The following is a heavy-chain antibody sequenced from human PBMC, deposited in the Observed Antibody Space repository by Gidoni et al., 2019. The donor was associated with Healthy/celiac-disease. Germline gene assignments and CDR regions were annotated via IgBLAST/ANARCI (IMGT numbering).Heavy chain of an antibody. J-gene: IGHJ4*02. Sequence: QVQLVESGGGVVQPGRSRRLSCAASGFTFSSYGMHWVRQAPGKGLEWVAVISYDGSNKYYADSVKGRFTISRDNSKNTLYLQMNSLRAEDTAVYYCAKDPTTGIAAAGMFYYWGQGTLVTVSS. CDR1: GFTFSSYG. CDR3: AKDPTTGIAAAGMFYY. D-gene: IGHD6-13*01. V-gene: IGHV3-30*18. CDR2: ISYDGSNK.